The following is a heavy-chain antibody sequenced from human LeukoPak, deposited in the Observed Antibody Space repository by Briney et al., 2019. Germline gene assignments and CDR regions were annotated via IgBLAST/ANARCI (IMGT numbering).Heavy chain of an antibody. CDR3: ARGGIVATIRFPIYGMDV. CDR1: GFPFSRYD. D-gene: IGHD5-12*01. Sequence: GGPLRLSCAASGFPFSRYDMYWVRQATGKGLEWVSAIGTAGDTYYPGSVKGRFTISRENAKNSLYLQMGSLRAEDVAVYYCARGGIVATIRFPIYGMDVWGKGPRSPSPQ. V-gene: IGHV3-13*01. CDR2: IGTAGDT. J-gene: IGHJ6*01.